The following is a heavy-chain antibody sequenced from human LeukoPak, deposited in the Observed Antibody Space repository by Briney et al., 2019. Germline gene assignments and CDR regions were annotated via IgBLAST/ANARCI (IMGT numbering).Heavy chain of an antibody. J-gene: IGHJ3*02. CDR1: GGSITGYH. Sequence: KSSETLSLTCTVSGGSITGYHWSWIRQPPGKGLEWIGYIYSSETTNCKPSLKSRVTISADTSKNQISLKLTSVTAADTAIYYCARRNDFHIWGQGTMVTVSS. CDR3: ARRNDFHI. V-gene: IGHV4-4*08. CDR2: IYSSETT.